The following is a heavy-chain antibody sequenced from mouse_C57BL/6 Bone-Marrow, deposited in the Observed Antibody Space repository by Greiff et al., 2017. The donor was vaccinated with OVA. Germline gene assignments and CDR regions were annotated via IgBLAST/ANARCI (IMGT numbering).Heavy chain of an antibody. CDR2: IDPSDSYT. D-gene: IGHD1-1*01. CDR1: GYTFTSYW. CDR3: ARSYYGFDY. V-gene: IGHV1-50*01. J-gene: IGHJ2*01. Sequence: VQLQQPGAELVKPGASVKLSCKASGYTFTSYWMQWVKQRPGQGLEWIGEIDPSDSYTNYNQKFKGKATLTVDTSSSTAYMQLSSLTSEDSAVYYCARSYYGFDYWGQGTTLTVAS.